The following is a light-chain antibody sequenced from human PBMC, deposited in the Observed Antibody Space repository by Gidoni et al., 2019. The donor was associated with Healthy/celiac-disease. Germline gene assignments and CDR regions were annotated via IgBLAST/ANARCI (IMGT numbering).Light chain of an antibody. CDR1: QDIRNY. Sequence: DIQMTHSPSSLSASVGDRVTITCQASQDIRNYLNWYQQKPGKAPKLLIYDASNLETGVPSRFSGSGSGTDFTFTISRLQPEDIATYYCQQYDNLPPYTFGQGTKLEIK. CDR3: QQYDNLPPYT. V-gene: IGKV1-33*01. CDR2: DAS. J-gene: IGKJ2*01.